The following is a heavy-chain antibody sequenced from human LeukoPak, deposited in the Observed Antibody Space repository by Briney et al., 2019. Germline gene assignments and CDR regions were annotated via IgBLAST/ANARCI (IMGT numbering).Heavy chain of an antibody. V-gene: IGHV3-15*01. Sequence: PGGSLRLSCAASGFTFNNAWMTWVCQAPGKGLEWVGLIKSKSDGGTTDYAAPVKGRFTISRDDSKTTLYLQMNSLKAEDTAVYYCTTGAWIQLWLADYWGRGTLVTVSS. CDR1: GFTFNNAW. D-gene: IGHD5-18*01. CDR3: TTGAWIQLWLADY. CDR2: IKSKSDGGTT. J-gene: IGHJ4*02.